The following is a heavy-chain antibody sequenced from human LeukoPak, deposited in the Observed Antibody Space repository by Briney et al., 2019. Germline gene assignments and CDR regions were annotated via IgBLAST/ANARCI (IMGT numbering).Heavy chain of an antibody. CDR2: IYYSGST. Sequence: SETLSLTCAVSGGSISSSNWWSWIRQPPGKGLEWIGSIYYSGSTNYNPSLKSRVTISVDTSKNQFSLKLSSVTAADTAVYYCARTVWFGELGWFDPWGQGTLVTVSS. CDR3: ARTVWFGELGWFDP. CDR1: GGSISSSNW. D-gene: IGHD3-10*01. J-gene: IGHJ5*02. V-gene: IGHV4-4*02.